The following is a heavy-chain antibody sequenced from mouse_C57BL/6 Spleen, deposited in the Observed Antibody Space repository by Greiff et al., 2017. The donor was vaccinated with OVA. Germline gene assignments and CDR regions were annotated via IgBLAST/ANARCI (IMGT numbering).Heavy chain of an antibody. J-gene: IGHJ4*01. CDR2: IFPGSGST. Sequence: QVQLQQSGPELVKPGASVKISCKASGYTFTDYYINWVKQRPGQGLEWIGWIFPGSGSTYYNEKFKGKATLTVDKSSSTAYMLLSSLTSEDSAVYFCARRPYYYGSSYGAMDYWGQGTSVTVSS. CDR1: GYTFTDYY. CDR3: ARRPYYYGSSYGAMDY. V-gene: IGHV1-75*01. D-gene: IGHD1-1*01.